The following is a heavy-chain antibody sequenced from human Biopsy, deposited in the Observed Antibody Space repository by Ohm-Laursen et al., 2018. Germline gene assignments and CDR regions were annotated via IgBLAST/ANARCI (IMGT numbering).Heavy chain of an antibody. D-gene: IGHD5-18*01. Sequence: LTLTCAASGISFSRSAMNWVRQAPGKGLEWVSGITASGGTTYYADSVKGRFTISRDNSNNTLYLQMSSLRAEDTAVYYCAKDRYNYTPIGGFSMDVWGQGTTVTVSS. J-gene: IGHJ6*02. CDR3: AKDRYNYTPIGGFSMDV. CDR2: ITASGGTT. V-gene: IGHV3-23*01. CDR1: GISFSRSA.